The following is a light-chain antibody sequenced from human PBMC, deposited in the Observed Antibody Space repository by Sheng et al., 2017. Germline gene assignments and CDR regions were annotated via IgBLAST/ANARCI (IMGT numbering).Light chain of an antibody. CDR3: QSYDSSNEWV. CDR2: DDN. V-gene: IGLV6-57*01. Sequence: NFILTQPHSVSESPGKTVTISCTRSSGSIASNYVQWYQQRPGSSPTTVIYDDNQRPSGVPDRFSGSIDSSSNSASLTISGLKTEDEAYYYCQSYDSSNEWVFGGGTKLTVL. CDR1: SGSIASNY. J-gene: IGLJ3*02.